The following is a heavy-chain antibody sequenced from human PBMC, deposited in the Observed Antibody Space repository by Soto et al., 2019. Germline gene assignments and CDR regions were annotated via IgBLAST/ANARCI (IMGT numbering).Heavy chain of an antibody. CDR3: ARLRRDGPLDY. V-gene: IGHV5-51*01. CDR1: GYSFTGYW. J-gene: IGHJ4*02. Sequence: GESLTIACRCSGYSFTGYWIGWVRQMPGKGLEWMGIIYPGDSDTRYSPSFQGQVTISADKSISTAYLQWSSLKASDTAMYYCARLRRDGPLDYWGQGTLVTVSS. CDR2: IYPGDSDT.